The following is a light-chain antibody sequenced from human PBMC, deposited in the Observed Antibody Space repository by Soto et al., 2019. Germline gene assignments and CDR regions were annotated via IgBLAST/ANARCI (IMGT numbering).Light chain of an antibody. Sequence: ETMMTQSPDTLSVSLGERATLSCRASQSLRSSLAWYQQKPGQAPRRLIYDASTRATGIPARFSGSGSGTDFTLTISGLQSEDFAVYYCQQHNNWPQTFGQGTKVDIK. CDR1: QSLRSS. J-gene: IGKJ1*01. CDR2: DAS. CDR3: QQHNNWPQT. V-gene: IGKV3-15*01.